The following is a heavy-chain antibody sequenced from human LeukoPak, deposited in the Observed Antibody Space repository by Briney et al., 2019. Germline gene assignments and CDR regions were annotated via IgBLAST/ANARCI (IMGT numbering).Heavy chain of an antibody. CDR3: ARDDYSNWLDY. D-gene: IGHD4-11*01. Sequence: ASVKVSCKASGGTFSSYAISWVRQAPGQGLEWMGWISAYNGNTNYAQKLQGRVTMTTDTSTSTAYMELRSLRSDDTAVYYCARDDYSNWLDYWGQGTLVTVSS. J-gene: IGHJ4*02. CDR2: ISAYNGNT. CDR1: GGTFSSYA. V-gene: IGHV1-18*01.